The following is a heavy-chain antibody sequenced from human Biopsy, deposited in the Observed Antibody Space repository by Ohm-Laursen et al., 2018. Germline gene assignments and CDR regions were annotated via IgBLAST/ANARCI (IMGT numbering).Heavy chain of an antibody. V-gene: IGHV4-4*07. J-gene: IGHJ3*01. CDR3: ARGAALAVAPRADDGFDL. D-gene: IGHD6-19*01. CDR1: GGSVSGYY. Sequence: SDTLSLTCTVSGGSVSGYYWNWIRLPVGKGLEWIGRLYTSGSTNYNPSLKSRVTVSVDTSRNQFSLRLSSVTAADTGIYYCARGAALAVAPRADDGFDLWGQGTMVTVSS. CDR2: LYTSGST.